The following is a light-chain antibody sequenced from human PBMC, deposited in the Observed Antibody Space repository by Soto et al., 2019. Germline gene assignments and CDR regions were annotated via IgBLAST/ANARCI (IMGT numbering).Light chain of an antibody. CDR3: QQLNSYPPIT. CDR2: DAS. CDR1: QSINTF. J-gene: IGKJ5*01. Sequence: DTQVRRSPASLSASVGDTVTITCRGSQSINTFLSWYRHKPGKAPELLIYDASTLQIGVPSRFSGSGYGTEFTLTISSLQSEDFATYYCQQLNSYPPITFGQGTRLEIK. V-gene: IGKV1-39*01.